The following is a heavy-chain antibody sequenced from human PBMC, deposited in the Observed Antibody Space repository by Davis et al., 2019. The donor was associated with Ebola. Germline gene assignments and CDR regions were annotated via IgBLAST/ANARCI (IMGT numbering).Heavy chain of an antibody. J-gene: IGHJ5*02. CDR3: ARLLAVAGTADRFDP. Sequence: AASVKVSCKASGYTFTSYAMHWVRQAPGQRLEWMGWINAGNGNTKYSQKFQGRVTITRDTSASTAYMELSSLRSEDTAVYYCARLLAVAGTADRFDPWGQGTLVTVSS. V-gene: IGHV1-3*01. D-gene: IGHD6-19*01. CDR2: INAGNGNT. CDR1: GYTFTSYA.